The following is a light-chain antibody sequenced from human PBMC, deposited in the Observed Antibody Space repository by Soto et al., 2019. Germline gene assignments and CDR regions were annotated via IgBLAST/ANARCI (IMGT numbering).Light chain of an antibody. CDR3: QSYDSSLSGWV. CDR1: SSNIGAGFD. Sequence: QSVLTQPPSVSGAPGQRITISCTGSSSNIGAGFDVHWYQQLPGTAPKLLMYDGTNRPSGVPDRFSGSKSGTSASLAITGLQAEDEAEYYCQSYDSSLSGWVFGGGTKLTVL. CDR2: DGT. J-gene: IGLJ3*02. V-gene: IGLV1-40*01.